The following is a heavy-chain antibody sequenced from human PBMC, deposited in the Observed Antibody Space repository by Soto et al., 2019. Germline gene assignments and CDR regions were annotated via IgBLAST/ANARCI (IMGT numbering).Heavy chain of an antibody. CDR1: GFTFSSYA. Sequence: EVQLLESGGGLVQPGGSLRLSCAASGFTFSSYAMSWVRQAPGKGLEWVSAISGSGGSTYYADSVKGRFTISRDNSKKTLYLQMNSLRAEDTAVYYCAKTGGYYDFWSGYSYFDYWGQGTLVTVSS. V-gene: IGHV3-23*01. CDR2: ISGSGGST. D-gene: IGHD3-3*01. J-gene: IGHJ4*02. CDR3: AKTGGYYDFWSGYSYFDY.